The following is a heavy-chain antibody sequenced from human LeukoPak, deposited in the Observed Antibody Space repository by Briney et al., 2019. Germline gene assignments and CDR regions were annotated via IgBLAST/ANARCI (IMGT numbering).Heavy chain of an antibody. D-gene: IGHD2-15*01. CDR3: ARDSRGCCSGGSCYGLNWFDP. V-gene: IGHV3-30*03. Sequence: GGSLRLSCAASGFTFSSYGMHWVRQAPGKGLEWVAVISYDGSNKYYADSVKGRFTISRDNSKNTLYLQMNSLRAEDTAVYYCARDSRGCCSGGSCYGLNWFDPWGQGTLVTVSS. CDR2: ISYDGSNK. CDR1: GFTFSSYG. J-gene: IGHJ5*02.